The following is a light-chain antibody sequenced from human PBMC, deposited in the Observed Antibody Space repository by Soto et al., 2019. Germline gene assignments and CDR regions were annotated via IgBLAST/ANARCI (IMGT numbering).Light chain of an antibody. CDR3: SSYTRNTALV. Sequence: QSFLTQPASVSGSPGQSITISCTGTSIDIGPYDYVSWYQQHPGKAPKLMIYEVTNRPSGVSHRFSGSKSGSTASLTISGLQAEDEADYYCSSYTRNTALVFGPGTKVTVL. J-gene: IGLJ1*01. V-gene: IGLV2-14*01. CDR1: SIDIGPYDY. CDR2: EVT.